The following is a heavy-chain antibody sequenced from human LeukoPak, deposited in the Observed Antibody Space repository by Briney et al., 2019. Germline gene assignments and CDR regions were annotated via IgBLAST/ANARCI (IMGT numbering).Heavy chain of an antibody. CDR1: GFTFSSYW. Sequence: GGSLRLSRAASGFTFSSYWMAWVRQAPGKGLEGVANIKPDGTEMYYLHSVKGRFTISRGNSKNSVYLEMDNLRVEDTGVYYCARGSSTWYDGSDRFDPWGQGTLVTVSS. CDR2: IKPDGTEM. J-gene: IGHJ5*02. D-gene: IGHD6-13*01. V-gene: IGHV3-7*01. CDR3: ARGSSTWYDGSDRFDP.